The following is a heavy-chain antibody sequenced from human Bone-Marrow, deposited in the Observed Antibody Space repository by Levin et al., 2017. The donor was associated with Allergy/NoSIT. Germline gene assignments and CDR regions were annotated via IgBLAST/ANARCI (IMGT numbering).Heavy chain of an antibody. CDR2: ISYDGSNK. CDR1: GFTFSSYG. J-gene: IGHJ4*02. D-gene: IGHD3-22*01. V-gene: IGHV3-30*18. Sequence: GGSLRLSCAASGFTFSSYGMHWVRQAPGKGLEWVAVISYDGSNKYYADSVKGRFTISRDNSKNTLYLQMNSLRAEDTAVYYCANHQYYYDSSGYRPFDYWGQGTLVTVSS. CDR3: ANHQYYYDSSGYRPFDY.